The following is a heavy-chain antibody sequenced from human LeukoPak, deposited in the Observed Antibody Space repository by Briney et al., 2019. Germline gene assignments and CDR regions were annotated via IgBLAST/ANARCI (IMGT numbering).Heavy chain of an antibody. J-gene: IGHJ5*02. Sequence: SVKVSCKASGGTFSSYAISWVRQAPGQGLEWMGRIIPILGIANYAQKFQGRVTITADKSTSTAYMELSSLRSEDTVVYYCARVRGDGYNFRFDPWGQGTLVTVSS. CDR3: ARVRGDGYNFRFDP. CDR2: IIPILGIA. CDR1: GGTFSSYA. V-gene: IGHV1-69*04. D-gene: IGHD5-24*01.